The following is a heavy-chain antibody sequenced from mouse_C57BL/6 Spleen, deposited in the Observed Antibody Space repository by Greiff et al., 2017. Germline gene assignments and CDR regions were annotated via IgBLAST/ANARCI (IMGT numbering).Heavy chain of an antibody. V-gene: IGHV1-18*01. CDR2: INPNNGGT. D-gene: IGHD1-1*01. Sequence: VQLQQSGPELVKPGASVKIPCKASGYTFTDYNMDWVKQSHGKSLEWIGDINPNNGGTIYNQKFKGKATLTVDKSSSTAYMELRSLTSEDTAVYYCARRNYGSPYWYFDVWGTGTTVTVSS. J-gene: IGHJ1*03. CDR3: ARRNYGSPYWYFDV. CDR1: GYTFTDYN.